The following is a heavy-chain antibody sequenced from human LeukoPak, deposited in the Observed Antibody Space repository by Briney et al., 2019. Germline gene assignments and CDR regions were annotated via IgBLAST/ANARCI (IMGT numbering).Heavy chain of an antibody. Sequence: SETLSLTCTVSGGSISSYYWSWIWQPPGKGLEWIGHIYYSGSTSYNPSLKSRVTISVDTSKTQFSLKLSSVTAADTAVYYCARRLGATTTGFDYWGQGTLVTVSS. V-gene: IGHV4-59*08. CDR3: ARRLGATTTGFDY. J-gene: IGHJ4*02. CDR1: GGSISSYY. CDR2: IYYSGST. D-gene: IGHD1-26*01.